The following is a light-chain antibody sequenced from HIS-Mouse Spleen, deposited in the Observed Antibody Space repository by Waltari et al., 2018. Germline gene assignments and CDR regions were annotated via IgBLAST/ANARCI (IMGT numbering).Light chain of an antibody. J-gene: IGLJ2*01. CDR3: SSYTSSSTHMV. CDR1: SSHDGGYNY. V-gene: IGLV2-14*03. Sequence: SALTQPASVSGSPGPSITLSCTGSSSHDGGYNYVSWYQPPPGQAPKLMIYDVSKRPAGLSNRFSGSRPGNTASLTISGLQAEDEADYCGSSYTSSSTHMVFGGGTKLTVL. CDR2: DVS.